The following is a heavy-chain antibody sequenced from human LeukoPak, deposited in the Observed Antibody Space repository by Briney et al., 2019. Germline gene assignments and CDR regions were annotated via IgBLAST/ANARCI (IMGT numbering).Heavy chain of an antibody. D-gene: IGHD1-26*01. CDR1: GFTFSSYA. J-gene: IGHJ6*02. V-gene: IGHV3-23*01. Sequence: GGSLSLSCAASGFTFSSYAMSWVRQAPGKGLEWVSAIGGSGVNTYHADSAKGRFTISRDNSKNTLYLQMNSLRAEDTAVYYCAKRSGSSLYYGMDVWGQGTTVTVSS. CDR3: AKRSGSSLYYGMDV. CDR2: IGGSGVNT.